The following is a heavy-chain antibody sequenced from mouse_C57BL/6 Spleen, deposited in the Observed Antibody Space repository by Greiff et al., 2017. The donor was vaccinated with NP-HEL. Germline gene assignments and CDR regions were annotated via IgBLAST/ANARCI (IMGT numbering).Heavy chain of an antibody. CDR2: IYWDDDK. CDR3: ARTFITTVVATEFDY. J-gene: IGHJ2*01. D-gene: IGHD1-1*01. Sequence: QVQLKESGPGILQSSQTLSLTCSFSGFSLSTSGMGVSWIRQPSGKGLEWLAHIYWDDDKRYNPSLKSRLTISKDTSRNQVFLKITSVDTADTATYYCARTFITTVVATEFDYWGQGTTLTVSS. V-gene: IGHV8-12*01. CDR1: GFSLSTSGMG.